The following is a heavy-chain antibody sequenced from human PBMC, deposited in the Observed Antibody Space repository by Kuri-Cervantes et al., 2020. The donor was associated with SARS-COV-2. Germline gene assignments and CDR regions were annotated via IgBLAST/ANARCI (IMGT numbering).Heavy chain of an antibody. CDR3: AKTVRARGDYGVG. Sequence: LSLTCAASGFTFSSYAMSWVRQAPGKGLEWVSAISGSGGSTYYADSVKGRFTISRDNSKNTLYLQMNSLRAEDTAVYYCAKTVRARGDYGVGWGQGTLVTVSS. CDR1: GFTFSSYA. J-gene: IGHJ4*02. D-gene: IGHD4-17*01. V-gene: IGHV3-23*01. CDR2: ISGSGGST.